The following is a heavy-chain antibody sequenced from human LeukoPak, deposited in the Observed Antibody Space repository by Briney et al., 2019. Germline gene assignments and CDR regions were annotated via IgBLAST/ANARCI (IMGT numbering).Heavy chain of an antibody. Sequence: PGGSLRLSCAASGFTFSSYAMHWVRQAPGKGLEWVAVISYDGSNKYYADSVKGRFTISRDNSKNTLYLQMNSLRAEDTAVYYCARDGGSTYYMDVWGKGTTVTVSS. J-gene: IGHJ6*03. CDR3: ARDGGSTYYMDV. CDR2: ISYDGSNK. CDR1: GFTFSSYA. D-gene: IGHD3-10*01. V-gene: IGHV3-30*04.